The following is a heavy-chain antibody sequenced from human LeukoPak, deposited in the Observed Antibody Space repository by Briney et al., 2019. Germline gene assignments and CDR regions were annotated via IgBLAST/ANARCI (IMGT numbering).Heavy chain of an antibody. V-gene: IGHV3-21*01. CDR3: AAPGGLDYGDVFDY. J-gene: IGHJ4*02. D-gene: IGHD4-17*01. CDR1: GFTFSSYS. Sequence: GGSLRLSCAASGFTFSSYSMNWVRQAPGKGLEWVSSISSSSSYIYYADSVKGRFTISRDNAKNSLYLQMNSLRAEDTAVYYCAAPGGLDYGDVFDYWGQGTLVTVSS. CDR2: ISSSSSYI.